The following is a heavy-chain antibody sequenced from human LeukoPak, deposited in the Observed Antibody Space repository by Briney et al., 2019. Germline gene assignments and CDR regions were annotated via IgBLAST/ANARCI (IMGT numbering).Heavy chain of an antibody. CDR3: AKITRDYYDSSGYPLEDY. D-gene: IGHD3-22*01. Sequence: GGSLRLSCAASGFTFNSYAMSWVRRAPGKGLEWVSAISGSGGNTYYADSVKGRFTIYRDNSKNTLYLQMNSLRAEDTAVYYCAKITRDYYDSSGYPLEDYWGQGTLVTVSS. CDR2: ISGSGGNT. J-gene: IGHJ4*02. CDR1: GFTFNSYA. V-gene: IGHV3-23*01.